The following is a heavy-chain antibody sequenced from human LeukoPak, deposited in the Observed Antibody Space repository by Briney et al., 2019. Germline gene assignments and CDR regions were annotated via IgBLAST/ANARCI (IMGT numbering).Heavy chain of an antibody. CDR1: GFTFSTFA. CDR2: ISSSSSYI. Sequence: PGGSLRLSCAASGFTFSTFAMIWVRQAPGKGLEWVSSISSSSSYIYYADSVKGRFTISRDNAKNSLYLQMNSLRAEDTAVYYCAREGYSYGYGYDYWGQGTLVTVSS. D-gene: IGHD5-18*01. J-gene: IGHJ4*02. V-gene: IGHV3-21*01. CDR3: AREGYSYGYGYDY.